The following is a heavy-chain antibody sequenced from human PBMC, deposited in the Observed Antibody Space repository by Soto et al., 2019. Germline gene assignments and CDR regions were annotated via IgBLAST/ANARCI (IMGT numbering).Heavy chain of an antibody. V-gene: IGHV4-34*01. CDR2: INHSGST. J-gene: IGHJ5*02. Sequence: QVQLQQWGARLLKPSETLSLTCAVYGGSFSGYYWSWIRQPPGKGLEWIGEINHSGSTNNNPFLKSLITRSVVTSINQSSLKRTSVTAADTAVYYCATGPRGWFDPWGRGTLVTVSS. D-gene: IGHD1-1*01. CDR1: GGSFSGYY. CDR3: ATGPRGWFDP.